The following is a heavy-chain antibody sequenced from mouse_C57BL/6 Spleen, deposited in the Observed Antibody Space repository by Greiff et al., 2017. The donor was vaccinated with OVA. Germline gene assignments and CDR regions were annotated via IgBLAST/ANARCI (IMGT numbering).Heavy chain of an antibody. J-gene: IGHJ1*03. V-gene: IGHV1-69*01. Sequence: QVQLQQPGAELVMPGASVKLSCKASGYTFTSYWMHWVKQRPGQGLEWIGEIDPSDSYTNYNQKFKGKSTLTVDKSSSTAYMQLSSLTSEDSAVYYCARRSTSVVAIYWYFDVWGTGTTVTVSS. CDR2: IDPSDSYT. D-gene: IGHD1-1*01. CDR1: GYTFTSYW. CDR3: ARRSTSVVAIYWYFDV.